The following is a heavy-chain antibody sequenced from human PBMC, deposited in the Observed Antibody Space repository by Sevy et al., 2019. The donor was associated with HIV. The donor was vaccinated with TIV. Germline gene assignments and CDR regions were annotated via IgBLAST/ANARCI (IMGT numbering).Heavy chain of an antibody. J-gene: IGHJ4*02. D-gene: IGHD3-22*01. V-gene: IGHV3-23*01. CDR1: GFTFSNYA. CDR3: AKTTAANALYYYDSSGYFIFDY. CDR2: VSGSGVST. Sequence: GGSLRLSCATSGFTFSNYAMSWVRQAPGKGLEWVSTVSGSGVSTYYADSVEGRFTISTDISKNTMFLQMNSLRAEDTALYYCAKTTAANALYYYDSSGYFIFDYWGRGTLVTVSS.